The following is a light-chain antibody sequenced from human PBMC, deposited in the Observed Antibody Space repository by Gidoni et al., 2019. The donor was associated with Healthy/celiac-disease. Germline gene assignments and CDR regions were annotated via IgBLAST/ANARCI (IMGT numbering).Light chain of an antibody. Sequence: EIVLTQSPGTLSLSPGERATLSCRASQSVSSSYLAWYQQKPGQAPRLLIYGASSRATGIPDRFSGSGSGTDFTLTIIRLEPEDFAVYYCQQYGSSLYTFXQXTKLEIK. J-gene: IGKJ2*01. CDR1: QSVSSSY. V-gene: IGKV3-20*01. CDR2: GAS. CDR3: QQYGSSLYT.